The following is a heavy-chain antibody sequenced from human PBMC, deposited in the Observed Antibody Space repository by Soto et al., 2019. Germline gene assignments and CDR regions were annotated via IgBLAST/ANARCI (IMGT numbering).Heavy chain of an antibody. D-gene: IGHD2-2*01. V-gene: IGHV3-48*01. Sequence: GGSLRLSCAASGFTFSTYAMNWVRQAPGKGLEWVSGISGSTIYYADSVKGRFTISRDNAKNSLYLQMNSLRAEDTAVYYCAREYCSSTSCLNWFDPWGQGTLVTVSS. CDR3: AREYCSSTSCLNWFDP. CDR2: ISGSTI. CDR1: GFTFSTYA. J-gene: IGHJ5*02.